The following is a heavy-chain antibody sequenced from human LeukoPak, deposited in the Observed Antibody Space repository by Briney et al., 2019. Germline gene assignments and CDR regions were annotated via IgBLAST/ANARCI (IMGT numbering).Heavy chain of an antibody. CDR2: IYPGNSDP. D-gene: IGHD1-14*01. CDR3: ARNPVGSEGYFDY. CDR1: GYSFTSYW. J-gene: IGHJ4*02. V-gene: IGHV5-51*01. Sequence: GESLKISCKGSGYSFTSYWIGWVRQMPGKGLEWMGIIYPGNSDPRYSPSFQGQVTISADKSISPAYLQWSRLKASDTALYYCARNPVGSEGYFDYWGQGTLVTVSS.